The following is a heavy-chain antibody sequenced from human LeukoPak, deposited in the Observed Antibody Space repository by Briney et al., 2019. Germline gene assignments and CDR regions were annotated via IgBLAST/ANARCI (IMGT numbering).Heavy chain of an antibody. CDR3: ARDRGSSGWFDY. Sequence: ASVKVSCKASGYTFTGYYMHWVRQAPGQGLEWMGWINPNSGGTKYAQKFQGRVTMTRDTSISTAYMELSSLTSDDTAVYYCARDRGSSGWFDYWGQGTLVTVST. J-gene: IGHJ4*02. CDR2: INPNSGGT. V-gene: IGHV1-2*02. D-gene: IGHD3-10*01. CDR1: GYTFTGYY.